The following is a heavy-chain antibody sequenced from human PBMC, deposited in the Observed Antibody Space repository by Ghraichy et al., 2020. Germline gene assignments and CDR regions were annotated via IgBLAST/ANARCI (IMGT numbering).Heavy chain of an antibody. CDR2: SRNKAKSYTT. J-gene: IGHJ4*02. V-gene: IGHV3-72*01. Sequence: LSLTCAASGFTFSDHFIDWVRQAPGKGLEWVGRSRNKAKSYTTEYAASVKGRFTISRDYSKDSVYLHMNSLKTEDTAVYYCAGSYSSSSGYYYVGDYWGQGTLVTVSS. D-gene: IGHD3-22*01. CDR3: AGSYSSSSGYYYVGDY. CDR1: GFTFSDHF.